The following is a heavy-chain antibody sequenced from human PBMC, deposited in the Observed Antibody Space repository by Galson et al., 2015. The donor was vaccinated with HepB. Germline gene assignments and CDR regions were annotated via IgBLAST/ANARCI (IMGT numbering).Heavy chain of an antibody. CDR1: GFTFSSYS. D-gene: IGHD4-17*01. V-gene: IGHV3-21*01. Sequence: SLRLSCAASGFTFSSYSMNWVRQAPGKGLEWVSSISSSSYIYYADSVKGRFTISRDNAKNSLYLQMNSLRAEDTAVYYCARDGGFTVTTAFDIWGQGTMVTVSS. J-gene: IGHJ3*02. CDR3: ARDGGFTVTTAFDI. CDR2: ISSSSYI.